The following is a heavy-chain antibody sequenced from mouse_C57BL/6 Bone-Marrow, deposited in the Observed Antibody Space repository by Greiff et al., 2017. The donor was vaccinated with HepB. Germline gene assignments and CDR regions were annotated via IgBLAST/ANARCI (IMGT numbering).Heavy chain of an antibody. J-gene: IGHJ1*03. D-gene: IGHD1-2*01. CDR1: GYTFTSYW. CDR2: IHPNSGST. V-gene: IGHV1-64*01. CDR3: SKSHHYYDTHYWYFDV. Sequence: QVQLQQPGAELVKPGASVKLSCKASGYTFTSYWMHWVKQRPGQGLEWIGMIHPNSGSTNYNEKFKSRATLTVDKSSSTAYMQLSSLTSEDSAVNYCSKSHHYYDTHYWYFDVWGTGTTVTVSS.